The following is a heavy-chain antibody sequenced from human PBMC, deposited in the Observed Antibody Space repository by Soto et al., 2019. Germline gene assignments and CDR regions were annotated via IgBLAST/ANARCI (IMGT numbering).Heavy chain of an antibody. Sequence: QVQLVQSGAEVKKPGASVKVSCKASGYTFATYGFSWVRQAPGQGLEWMGWISAYNGNTNYAQKLRGRVTMTTDTSTSTAYMELRSLRSDDTAVFYCARSGRSWNLREFDYWGQGTLVTVSS. CDR1: GYTFATYG. J-gene: IGHJ4*02. V-gene: IGHV1-18*01. CDR3: ARSGRSWNLREFDY. CDR2: ISAYNGNT. D-gene: IGHD6-13*01.